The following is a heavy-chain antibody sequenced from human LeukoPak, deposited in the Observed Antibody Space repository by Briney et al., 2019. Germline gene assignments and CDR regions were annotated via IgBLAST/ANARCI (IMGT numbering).Heavy chain of an antibody. CDR2: INTDGSST. D-gene: IGHD3-16*01. CDR3: AKVFMLVGPHFDY. J-gene: IGHJ4*02. Sequence: GGSLRLSCAASGFTISSYWMHWVRQAPGNGLVWVSRINTDGSSTSYEDSVKGRFTISRDNAKNTLYLLMKSLRAEDTAVYYCAKVFMLVGPHFDYWGQGTLVTVSS. V-gene: IGHV3-74*01. CDR1: GFTISSYW.